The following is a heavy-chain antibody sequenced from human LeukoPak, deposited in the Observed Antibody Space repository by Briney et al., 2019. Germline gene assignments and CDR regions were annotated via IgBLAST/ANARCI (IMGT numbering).Heavy chain of an antibody. CDR1: GFTFSSYG. Sequence: GGSLRLSCAASGFTFSSYGMHWVRQAPGKGLEWVAFIRYDGSNKYYADSVKGRFTISRDNSKNTLYLQTNSLRAEDTAVYYCAKLRKGFDYRFYYYYMDVWGKGTTVTVSS. J-gene: IGHJ6*03. D-gene: IGHD4-11*01. V-gene: IGHV3-30*02. CDR3: AKLRKGFDYRFYYYYMDV. CDR2: IRYDGSNK.